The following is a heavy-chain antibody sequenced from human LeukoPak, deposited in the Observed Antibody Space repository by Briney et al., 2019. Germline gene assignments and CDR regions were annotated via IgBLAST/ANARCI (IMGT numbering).Heavy chain of an antibody. CDR3: AKSNLEIYDFWSGYLSNFDY. CDR1: GFTFSSYW. D-gene: IGHD3-3*01. V-gene: IGHV3-7*01. CDR2: IKQDGSEK. Sequence: PGGSLRLSCAASGFTFSSYWMSWVRQAPGKGLEWVANIKQDGSEKYYVDSVKGRFTISRDNAKNSLYLQMNSLRAEDTAVYYCAKSNLEIYDFWSGYLSNFDYWGQGTLVTVSS. J-gene: IGHJ4*02.